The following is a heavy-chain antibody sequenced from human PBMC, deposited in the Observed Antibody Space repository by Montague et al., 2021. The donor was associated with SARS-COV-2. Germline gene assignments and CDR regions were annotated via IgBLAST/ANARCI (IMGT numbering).Heavy chain of an antibody. Sequence: CAISGDSVSSNIAAWNWIRQSPSRGLEWLGRTYYRSKWYNDCAVSVRGRITISPDTSKNQFSLQLNSVTPEDTAVYYCTQERGPGRTTWHYFDYWGQGNLVTVSS. D-gene: IGHD1-14*01. CDR2: TYYRSKWYN. CDR1: GDSVSSNIAA. J-gene: IGHJ4*02. CDR3: TQERGPGRTTWHYFDY. V-gene: IGHV6-1*01.